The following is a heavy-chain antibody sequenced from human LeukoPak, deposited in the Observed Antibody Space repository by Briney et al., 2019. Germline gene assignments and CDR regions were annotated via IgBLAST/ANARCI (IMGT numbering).Heavy chain of an antibody. J-gene: IGHJ4*02. CDR2: ISYDGSNK. CDR1: GLTFSSYA. D-gene: IGHD6-13*01. CDR3: ARDNARGSSWSDFDC. Sequence: GGSLRLSCAASGLTFSSYAMHWVRQAPGKGLEWVAVISYDGSNKYYADSVKGRFTISRDNSKNTLYLQVNSLRAEDTAVYYCARDNARGSSWSDFDCWGQGTLVTVSS. V-gene: IGHV3-30-3*01.